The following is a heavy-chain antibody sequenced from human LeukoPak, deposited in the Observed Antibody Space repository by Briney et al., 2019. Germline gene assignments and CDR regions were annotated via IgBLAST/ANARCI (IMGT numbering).Heavy chain of an antibody. D-gene: IGHD4-17*01. Sequence: GASVKVSCKASGYTFTGYYIHWVRQAPGQGLEWMGWINPNSGDTNYAQNFQGWVTMTRDTSIGTAYMEVSRLRSDDTAVYYCARGIYGDLSHDAFDIWGQGTMVTVSS. J-gene: IGHJ3*02. CDR1: GYTFTGYY. CDR2: INPNSGDT. V-gene: IGHV1-2*04. CDR3: ARGIYGDLSHDAFDI.